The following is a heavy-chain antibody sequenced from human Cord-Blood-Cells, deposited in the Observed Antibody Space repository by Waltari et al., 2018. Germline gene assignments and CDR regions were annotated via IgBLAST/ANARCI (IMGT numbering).Heavy chain of an antibody. CDR3: ARAELGIYAFDI. Sequence: QVQLVQSGAEVKKPGASVKVSCKASGYNFTSYYMHWVRQAPGQGLEWMGIINPSGGSTSYAQKFQGRVTMTRDTSTSTVYMELSSLRSEDTAVYYCARAELGIYAFDIWGQGTMVTVSS. D-gene: IGHD7-27*01. J-gene: IGHJ3*02. V-gene: IGHV1-46*01. CDR2: INPSGGST. CDR1: GYNFTSYY.